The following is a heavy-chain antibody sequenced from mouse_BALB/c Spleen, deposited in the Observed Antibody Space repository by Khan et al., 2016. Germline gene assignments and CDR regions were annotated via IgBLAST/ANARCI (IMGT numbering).Heavy chain of an antibody. CDR3: ARKSTRASY. CDR1: GYTFTSYT. J-gene: IGHJ2*01. D-gene: IGHD3-1*01. Sequence: QIQLVQSRAELVKPGASVKMSCKASGYTFTSYTMHWVKQRPGQGLEWIGYINPSSGYTKYNQKFKDKATLTADKSSSTAYMQLSSLTSEDSAVYYCARKSTRASYWGQGTTLTVSS. V-gene: IGHV1-4*01. CDR2: INPSSGYT.